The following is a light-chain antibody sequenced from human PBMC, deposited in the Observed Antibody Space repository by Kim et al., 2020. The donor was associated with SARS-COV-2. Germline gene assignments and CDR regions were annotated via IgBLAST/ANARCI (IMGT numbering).Light chain of an antibody. J-gene: IGKJ3*01. CDR2: WAS. CDR3: QQYYSTPLT. Sequence: DIVMTQSPDSLAVSLGERATINCKSSQSVLYNSNNKNYLAWYQQKPGQPPKLLIYWASTRESGVPDRFSGSGSGTDFILTISSLQAEDVAVYYCQQYYSTPLTFGPGTKVDIK. V-gene: IGKV4-1*01. CDR1: QSVLYNSNNKNY.